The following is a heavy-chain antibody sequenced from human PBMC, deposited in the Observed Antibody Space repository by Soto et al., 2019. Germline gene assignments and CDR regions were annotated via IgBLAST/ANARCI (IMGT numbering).Heavy chain of an antibody. CDR2: IKSKTDGERT. CDR3: VTDYGRVERDFWSGFFVH. D-gene: IGHD3-3*01. J-gene: IGHJ4*02. Sequence: EVHLVESGGGLVEPGGSLRLSCATSGFSFSNAWMSWVRQAPGKGLEWVGRIKSKTDGERTAYAAPVKGRFTISRDDSKITVYLKMNSLEPEDTALYYCVTDYGRVERDFWSGFFVHLGQGTLGTVSS. V-gene: IGHV3-15*01. CDR1: GFSFSNAW.